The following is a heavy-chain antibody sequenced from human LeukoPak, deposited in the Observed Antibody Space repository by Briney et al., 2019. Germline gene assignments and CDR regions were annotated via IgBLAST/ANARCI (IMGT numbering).Heavy chain of an antibody. J-gene: IGHJ5*01. Sequence: AGGSLRLSCVASGFTFSRYGMHWVRQAPGKGLEWVAVIPYDESSKYYADSVTGRFTISRDNSKNTLYLQTNSLRVDDTAVYYCAKDGLQPRSGGECYPDSWGQGTLVTVSS. D-gene: IGHD2-21*01. CDR2: IPYDESSK. V-gene: IGHV3-30*18. CDR3: AKDGLQPRSGGECYPDS. CDR1: GFTFSRYG.